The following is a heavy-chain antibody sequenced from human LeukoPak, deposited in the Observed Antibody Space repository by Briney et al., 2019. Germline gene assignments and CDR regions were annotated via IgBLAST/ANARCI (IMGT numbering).Heavy chain of an antibody. J-gene: IGHJ4*02. CDR2: IKQDGSEK. CDR3: ARWRGAQSEFEY. CDR1: GFTFSTYW. V-gene: IGHV3-7*01. D-gene: IGHD3-3*01. Sequence: GGSLRLSCTPSGFTFSTYWMSWVRQAPGKGLECVASIKQDGSEKEYVDSVKGRFTISRDNAKNSLYLQMISLRAEDTAVYYCARWRGAQSEFEYWGQGTLVTVSS.